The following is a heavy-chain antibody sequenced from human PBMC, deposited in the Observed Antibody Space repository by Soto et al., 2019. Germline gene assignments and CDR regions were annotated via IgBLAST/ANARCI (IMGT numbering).Heavy chain of an antibody. CDR1: GGSIRTDNW. CDR2: TYHDGNT. CDR3: ACTPCGGGTGHSAFDI. D-gene: IGHD2-15*01. V-gene: IGHV4-4*02. Sequence: QVQLQESGPGLVKPSGTLSLTCAVSGGSIRTDNWWSWVRQPPGKGLGWIGETYHDGNTHFNPTLNTPSSILFDMSQSQIPLHLRSVTAAASAVYYCACTPCGGGTGHSAFDIWGQGTMVTVSS. J-gene: IGHJ3*02.